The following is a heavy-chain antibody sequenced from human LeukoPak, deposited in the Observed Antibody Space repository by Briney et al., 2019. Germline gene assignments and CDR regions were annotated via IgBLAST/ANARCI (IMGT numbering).Heavy chain of an antibody. CDR1: GYTFISYD. J-gene: IGHJ3*02. V-gene: IGHV1-8*03. CDR3: ARDLTGDAFDI. D-gene: IGHD7-27*01. CDR2: MNPNSGNT. Sequence: ASVKVSCKASGYTFISYDINWVRQATGQGLEWMGWMNPNSGNTGSAQKFQGRVTTTRNTSISTAYMELSRLRSDDTAVYYCARDLTGDAFDIWGQGTMVTVSS.